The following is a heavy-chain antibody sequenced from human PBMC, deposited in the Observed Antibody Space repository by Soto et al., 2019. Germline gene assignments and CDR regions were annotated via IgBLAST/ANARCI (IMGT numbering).Heavy chain of an antibody. J-gene: IGHJ4*02. CDR1: GFTFSSYA. CDR3: ARDSVGPWWELDY. CDR2: ISYDGSNK. V-gene: IGHV3-30-3*01. D-gene: IGHD2-15*01. Sequence: QVQLVESGGGVVQPGRSLRLSCAASGFTFSSYAMHWVRQAPGKGLEWVAVISYDGSNKYYADSVKGRFTISRDNSKNTLYQQMNSLRAEDTAVYYCARDSVGPWWELDYWGQGTLVTVSS.